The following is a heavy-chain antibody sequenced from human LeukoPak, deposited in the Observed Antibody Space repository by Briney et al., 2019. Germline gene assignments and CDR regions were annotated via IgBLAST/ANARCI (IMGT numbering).Heavy chain of an antibody. CDR1: GYTFTGDY. CDR2: INPNSGGT. Sequence: ASVKVSCKASGYTFTGDYMHWVRQAPGQGLEWIGWINPNSGGTNYAQKFQGWVTMTRDTSISTAYMELSRLRSDDTAVYYCARADGYNLIDYWGQGTLVTVSS. CDR3: ARADGYNLIDY. V-gene: IGHV1-2*04. J-gene: IGHJ4*02. D-gene: IGHD5-24*01.